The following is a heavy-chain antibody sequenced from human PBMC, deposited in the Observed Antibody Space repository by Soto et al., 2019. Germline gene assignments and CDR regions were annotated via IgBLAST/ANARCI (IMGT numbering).Heavy chain of an antibody. CDR3: ARGGFVLVPAAVQHDYTADFDY. J-gene: IGHJ4*02. D-gene: IGHD2-2*01. CDR1: GYTFTSYD. CDR2: MNPNSGNT. Sequence: QVQLVQSGAEVKKPGASVKVSCKASGYTFTSYDINWVRQATGQGLEWMGWMNPNSGNTGYAQKFQGRVTMTRNTSISTAYMELSSLRSEDTAVYYCARGGFVLVPAAVQHDYTADFDYWGQGTLVTVSS. V-gene: IGHV1-8*01.